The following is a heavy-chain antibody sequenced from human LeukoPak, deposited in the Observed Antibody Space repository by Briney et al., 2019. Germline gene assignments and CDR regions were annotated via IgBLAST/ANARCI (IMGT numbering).Heavy chain of an antibody. V-gene: IGHV4-39*01. D-gene: IGHD2-2*01. CDR3: ARPQLSAPEDAFDV. CDR1: GGSISSSGYY. Sequence: SETLSLTCTVSGGSISSSGYYWAWIRQPPGKGLEWIGNIFYSGDTYYSPSLETRVTMSVDTSKNQFSLKLSSVSAPDTAVYYCARPQLSAPEDAFDVWGQGTLVIVS. CDR2: IFYSGDT. J-gene: IGHJ3*01.